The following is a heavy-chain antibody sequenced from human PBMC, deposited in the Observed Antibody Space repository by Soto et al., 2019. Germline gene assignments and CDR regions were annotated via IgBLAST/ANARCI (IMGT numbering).Heavy chain of an antibody. D-gene: IGHD3-3*01. CDR1: GFXVSSNY. Sequence: GGSLRLSCAASGFXVSSNYMSWVRQAPGKGLEWVSVIYSGGSTYYADSVKGRFTISRDNSKNTLYLQMNSLRAEDTAVYYCARDPRDYDFWSGYYPDAFDIWGQGTMVTVSS. J-gene: IGHJ3*02. CDR2: IYSGGST. V-gene: IGHV3-66*01. CDR3: ARDPRDYDFWSGYYPDAFDI.